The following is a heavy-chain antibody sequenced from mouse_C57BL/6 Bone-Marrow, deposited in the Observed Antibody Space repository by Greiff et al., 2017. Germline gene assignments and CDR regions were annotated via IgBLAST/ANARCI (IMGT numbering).Heavy chain of an antibody. D-gene: IGHD1-1*01. CDR2: IYPGNGDT. V-gene: IGHV1-12*01. CDR1: GYTFTSYN. CDR3: AREAITTVVAYYAMDY. J-gene: IGHJ4*01. Sequence: QVQLQQSGAELARPGASVKMSCKASGYTFTSYNMHWVKQTPRQGLEWIGAIYPGNGDTSYNQKFKGKATLTVDKSSSTAYMQLSSLTSEDSAVYVCAREAITTVVAYYAMDYGGQGTSVTVSS.